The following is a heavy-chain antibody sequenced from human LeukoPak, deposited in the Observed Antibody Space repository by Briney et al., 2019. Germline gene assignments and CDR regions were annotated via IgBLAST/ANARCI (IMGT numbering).Heavy chain of an antibody. CDR2: INTNTGNP. Sequence: ASVKVSCKASGYTFTSYGISWVRQAPGQGLEWMGWINTNTGNPTYAQGFTGRFVFSLDTSVSTAYLQISSLKAEDTAVYYCAREWELPYFDYWGQGTLVTVSS. CDR1: GYTFTSYG. J-gene: IGHJ4*02. D-gene: IGHD1-26*01. V-gene: IGHV7-4-1*02. CDR3: AREWELPYFDY.